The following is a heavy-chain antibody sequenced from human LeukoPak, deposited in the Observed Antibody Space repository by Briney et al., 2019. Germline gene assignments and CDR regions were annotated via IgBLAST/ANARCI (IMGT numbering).Heavy chain of an antibody. D-gene: IGHD6-13*01. V-gene: IGHV4-34*01. J-gene: IGHJ4*02. Sequence: SETLSLTCAVYGGSFSGYYWSWIRQPPGKGLEWIGEINHSGSTNYNPSLKSRVTISVDTSKNQFSLKLSSVTAADTAVYYCASSPSIAAAGTNYFDYWGQGTRVTVSS. CDR1: GGSFSGYY. CDR2: INHSGST. CDR3: ASSPSIAAAGTNYFDY.